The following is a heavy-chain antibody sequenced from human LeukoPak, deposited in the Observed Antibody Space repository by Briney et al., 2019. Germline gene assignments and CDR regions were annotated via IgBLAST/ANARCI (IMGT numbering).Heavy chain of an antibody. CDR2: INPSGGST. J-gene: IGHJ3*02. CDR3: ARGALTVTRRLEAFDI. Sequence: GASVKVSCKASGYTFTSYYMHWVRQAPGQGLEWMGIINPSGGSTSYAQKLQGRVTMTRDMSTSTVYMELSSLRSEDTAVYYCARGALTVTRRLEAFDIWGQGTMVTVSS. D-gene: IGHD4-17*01. CDR1: GYTFTSYY. V-gene: IGHV1-46*01.